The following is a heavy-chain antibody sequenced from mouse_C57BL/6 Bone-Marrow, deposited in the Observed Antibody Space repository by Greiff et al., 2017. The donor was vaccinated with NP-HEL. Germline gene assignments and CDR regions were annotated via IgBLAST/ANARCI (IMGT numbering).Heavy chain of an antibody. CDR1: GFNIKDDY. D-gene: IGHD1-1*01. CDR2: IDPENGAT. CDR3: TSPYYYGSSPDY. Sequence: VQLQQSGAELVRPGASVKLSCTASGFNIKDDYMHWVKQRPEQGLEWIGWIDPENGATEYASKFQGKATITADTSSNTAYLQLSSLTSEDTAVYYCTSPYYYGSSPDYWGQGTTLTVSS. V-gene: IGHV14-4*01. J-gene: IGHJ2*01.